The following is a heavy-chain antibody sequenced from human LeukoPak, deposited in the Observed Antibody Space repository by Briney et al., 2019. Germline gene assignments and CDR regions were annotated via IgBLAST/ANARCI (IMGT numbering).Heavy chain of an antibody. CDR3: ARGKGYSSSWYYY. CDR1: GYTFTGYY. CDR2: INPNSGGT. J-gene: IGHJ4*02. V-gene: IGHV1-2*02. Sequence: WASVKVSCKASGYTFTGYYMHWVRQAPGQGLEWMGWINPNSGGTNYAQKFQGRVTITADKSTSTAYMELSSLRSEDTAVYYCARGKGYSSSWYYYWGQGTLVTVSS. D-gene: IGHD6-13*01.